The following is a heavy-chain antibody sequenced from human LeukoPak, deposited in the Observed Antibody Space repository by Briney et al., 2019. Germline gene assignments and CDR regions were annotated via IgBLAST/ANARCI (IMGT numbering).Heavy chain of an antibody. D-gene: IGHD1-26*01. Sequence: GGTLRLSCAASGFTFSSYGMSWVRQAPGKGLEWVSAISGSGGSRYYADSVKGRFTISRDNSKNTLYLQMTSLRAEDTAVYYCAKDPFSLLYGLPDAFDIWGQGTMVTVSS. J-gene: IGHJ3*02. CDR3: AKDPFSLLYGLPDAFDI. CDR1: GFTFSSYG. V-gene: IGHV3-23*01. CDR2: ISGSGGSR.